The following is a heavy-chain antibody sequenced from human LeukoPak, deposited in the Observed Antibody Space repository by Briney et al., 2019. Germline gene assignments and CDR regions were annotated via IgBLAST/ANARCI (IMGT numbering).Heavy chain of an antibody. Sequence: GGSLRLSCAASGFTFSSYGMSWVRQAPGKGLEWVSAISGSGGSTYYADSVKGRFTISRDNSKNTLYLQMNSLRAEDTAVYYCAKDRRFGELPTYYWGQGTLVTVSS. V-gene: IGHV3-23*01. CDR3: AKDRRFGELPTYY. CDR1: GFTFSSYG. D-gene: IGHD3-10*01. CDR2: ISGSGGST. J-gene: IGHJ4*02.